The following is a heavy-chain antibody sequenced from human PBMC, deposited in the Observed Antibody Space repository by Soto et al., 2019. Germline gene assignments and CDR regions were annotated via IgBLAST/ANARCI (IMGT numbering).Heavy chain of an antibody. D-gene: IGHD6-6*01. Sequence: EVQLLESGGGLVQPGESLRLSCAASGFTFSSYAMSWVRQAPGKGLEWVSVISGSEDSTYYADSVKGRLTISRDNSKNTLYRQMNSLRAEDTAVYYCAKRSRSSTFDSWGQGTLVTVSS. V-gene: IGHV3-23*01. J-gene: IGHJ4*02. CDR3: AKRSRSSTFDS. CDR1: GFTFSSYA. CDR2: ISGSEDST.